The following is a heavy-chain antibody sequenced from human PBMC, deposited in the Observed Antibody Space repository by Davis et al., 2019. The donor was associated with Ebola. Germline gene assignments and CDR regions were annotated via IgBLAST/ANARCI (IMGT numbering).Heavy chain of an antibody. V-gene: IGHV1-18*04. CDR2: ISAFKGKT. Sequence: AASVKVSCKAIGYSFVTYGISWVRKAPGQGLEWLGWISAFKGKTHYAQKFQGRMTMTTDTSTSTAYMELRSLTSDDTAVYYCARDGPTCSGGSCYLPSSWSDPWGQGTLVTVSS. J-gene: IGHJ5*02. D-gene: IGHD2-15*01. CDR3: ARDGPTCSGGSCYLPSSWSDP. CDR1: GYSFVTYG.